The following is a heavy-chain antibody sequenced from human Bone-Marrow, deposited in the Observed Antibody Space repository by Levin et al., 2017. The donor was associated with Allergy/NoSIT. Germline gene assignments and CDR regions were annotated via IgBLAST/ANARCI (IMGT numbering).Heavy chain of an antibody. D-gene: IGHD3-10*01. CDR1: GFTFDDYA. V-gene: IGHV3-9*01. CDR3: AKGRWRATEFGFDY. CDR2: ISWNSGSI. J-gene: IGHJ4*02. Sequence: LSLTCAASGFTFDDYAMHWVRQAPGKGLEWVSGISWNSGSIGYAESVKGRFTISRDNAKNSLYLQMNSLRAEDTSLYYCAKGRWRATEFGFDYWGQGTLVTVSS.